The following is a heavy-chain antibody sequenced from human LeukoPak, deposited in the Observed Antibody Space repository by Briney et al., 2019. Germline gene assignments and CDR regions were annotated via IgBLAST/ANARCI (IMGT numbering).Heavy chain of an antibody. D-gene: IGHD3-22*01. J-gene: IGHJ4*02. CDR1: GFTFNTYW. CDR2: INQDGSVR. Sequence: GGSLRLSCAASGFTFNTYWMIWVRQAPGKGLDWVANINQDGSVRYYVASVKGRFTISRDNAKNSLYLQMNSLRAEDTALYYCAKDISGGGFMDSSGYFDYWGQGTLVTVSS. V-gene: IGHV3-7*03. CDR3: AKDISGGGFMDSSGYFDY.